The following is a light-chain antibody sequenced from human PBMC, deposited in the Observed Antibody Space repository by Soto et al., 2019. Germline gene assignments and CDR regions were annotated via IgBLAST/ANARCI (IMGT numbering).Light chain of an antibody. J-gene: IGKJ1*01. Sequence: VLTQSPATLSLSPGGRATLSCRASQAVSTYVAWYQHKPGQAPRLLIYDASNRATGVPFRFSGSGSGTDFTLTVSSLEPEDFAVYYCQQRLLWPQTFGQGTKVDIK. CDR2: DAS. CDR3: QQRLLWPQT. V-gene: IGKV3-11*01. CDR1: QAVSTY.